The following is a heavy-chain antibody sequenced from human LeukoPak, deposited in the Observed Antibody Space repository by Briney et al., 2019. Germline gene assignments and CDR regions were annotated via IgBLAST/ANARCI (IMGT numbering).Heavy chain of an antibody. J-gene: IGHJ4*02. Sequence: PSETLSLTCTVSGGSISSYYWSWIRQPPGKGLEWIGYIYYSGSTNYNPSLKSRVTISVDTSKNQFSLKLSSVTAADTAVYYCAVMARGVTQFDYWGQGTLVTVSS. V-gene: IGHV4-59*01. CDR1: GGSISSYY. CDR3: AVMARGVTQFDY. D-gene: IGHD3-10*01. CDR2: IYYSGST.